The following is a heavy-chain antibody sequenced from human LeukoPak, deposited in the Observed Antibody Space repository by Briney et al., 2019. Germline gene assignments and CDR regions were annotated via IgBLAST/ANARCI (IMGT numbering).Heavy chain of an antibody. CDR2: IYYSGST. CDR3: ARVAEYYGSGSWFDY. D-gene: IGHD3-10*01. V-gene: IGHV4-59*11. CDR1: GGSISSHY. J-gene: IGHJ4*02. Sequence: SETLSLTCTVSGGSISSHYWSWIRQPPGKGLEWIGYIYYSGSTNYNPSLKSRVTISVDTSKNQFSLKLSSVTAADTAVYYCARVAEYYGSGSWFDYWGQGTLVTVSS.